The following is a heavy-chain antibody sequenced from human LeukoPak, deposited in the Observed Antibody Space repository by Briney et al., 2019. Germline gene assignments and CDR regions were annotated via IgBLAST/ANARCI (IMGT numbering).Heavy chain of an antibody. J-gene: IGHJ3*02. CDR3: ARRDYGDYDAFDI. CDR1: GGSISSSNW. Sequence: SGTLSLTCAVSGGSISSSNWWSWVRQPPGKGLEWIGEIYHSGSTNYNPSLKSRVTISVDKSKNQFSLKPSSVTAADTAVYYCARRDYGDYDAFDIWGQGTMVTVSS. V-gene: IGHV4-4*02. D-gene: IGHD4-17*01. CDR2: IYHSGST.